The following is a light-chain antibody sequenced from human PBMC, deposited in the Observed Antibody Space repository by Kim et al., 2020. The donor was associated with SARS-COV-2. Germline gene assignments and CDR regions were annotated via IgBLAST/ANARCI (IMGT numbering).Light chain of an antibody. Sequence: SYELTQPPSVSVAPGQTARIDCGGDNVGSESVHWYQQKPGQAPVLVIHYDSDRPSGSPERVSGSKSGSTATLTISRVEAGDEADYYCQVRDSSSDHWVFGGGPQLTVL. CDR1: NVGSES. CDR2: YDS. CDR3: QVRDSSSDHWV. V-gene: IGLV3-21*04. J-gene: IGLJ3*02.